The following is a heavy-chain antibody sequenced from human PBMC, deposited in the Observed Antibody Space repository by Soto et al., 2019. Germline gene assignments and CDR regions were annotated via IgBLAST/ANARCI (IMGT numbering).Heavy chain of an antibody. CDR3: ASPGQYYYGSGYFDY. CDR1: GGTFSSYA. V-gene: IGHV1-69*01. D-gene: IGHD3-10*01. J-gene: IGHJ4*02. CDR2: IIPIFGTA. Sequence: QVPLVQSGAEVKKPGSSVKVSCKASGGTFSSYAISWVRQAPGQGLEWMGGIIPIFGTANYAQKFQGRVTITADESTSTAYMELSSLRSEDTAVYYCASPGQYYYGSGYFDYWGQGTLVTVSS.